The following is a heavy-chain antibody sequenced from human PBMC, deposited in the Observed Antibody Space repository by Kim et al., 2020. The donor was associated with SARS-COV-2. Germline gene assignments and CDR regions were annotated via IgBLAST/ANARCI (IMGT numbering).Heavy chain of an antibody. CDR3: ARVELFTMIVVD. J-gene: IGHJ4*02. CDR1: GFTVSSNY. Sequence: GGSLRLSCAASGFTVSSNYMSWVRQAPGKGLEWVSVIYSGGSTYYADSVKGRFTISRDNSKNTLYLQMNSLRAEDTAVYYCARVELFTMIVVDWGQGTLVTVSS. D-gene: IGHD3-22*01. CDR2: IYSGGST. V-gene: IGHV3-53*01.